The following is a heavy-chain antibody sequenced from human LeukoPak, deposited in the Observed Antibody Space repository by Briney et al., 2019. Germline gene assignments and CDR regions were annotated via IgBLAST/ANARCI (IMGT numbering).Heavy chain of an antibody. CDR2: ISGSSGNT. V-gene: IGHV3-23*01. J-gene: IGHJ4*02. CDR3: AKGDYCSTSSCPLGY. CDR1: GFTFTTAA. Sequence: GGSLRLSCAASGFTFTTAAMTWVRQAPGKGLEWVSAISGSSGNTYYADSVKGRFTISRDNSKNTQYLQMNSLRAEGTAVYYCAKGDYCSTSSCPLGYWGQGTLVTVSS. D-gene: IGHD2-2*01.